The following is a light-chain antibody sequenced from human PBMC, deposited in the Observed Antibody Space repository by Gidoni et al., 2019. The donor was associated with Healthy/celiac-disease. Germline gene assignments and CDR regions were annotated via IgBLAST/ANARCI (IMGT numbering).Light chain of an antibody. CDR2: DAS. CDR1: QSVSSY. Sequence: EIVLTQSPATLSVSPGERATLSCRASQSVSSYLAWYQQKPGQAPRLLIYDASNRATGIPARFSGSGSGTDFTLTISSLEPEDFAVYYCQQRSNWPPMTFGQGTKVEIK. CDR3: QQRSNWPPMT. V-gene: IGKV3-11*01. J-gene: IGKJ1*01.